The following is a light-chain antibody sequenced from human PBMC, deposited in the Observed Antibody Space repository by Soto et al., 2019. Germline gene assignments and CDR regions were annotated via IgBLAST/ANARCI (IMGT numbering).Light chain of an antibody. V-gene: IGKV3-20*01. Sequence: EIVLTQSPVTLSLSPGERATLSCRASQSVSSRYFAWYQQKPGQAPRLLIYAASSRAAGIPDRFSGSGSGKDFYLTISRLEPEASAVHYCHQYASSRTFGPGTKVE. CDR2: AAS. J-gene: IGKJ1*01. CDR3: HQYASSRT. CDR1: QSVSSRY.